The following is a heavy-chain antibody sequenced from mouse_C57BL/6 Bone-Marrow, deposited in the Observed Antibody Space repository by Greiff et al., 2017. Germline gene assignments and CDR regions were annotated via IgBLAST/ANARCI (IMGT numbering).Heavy chain of an antibody. J-gene: IGHJ4*01. CDR2: IDPENGDT. Sequence: VQLQQSGAELVKPGASVKLSCTASGFNIKDYYMHWVKQRPEQGLEWIGWIDPENGDTEYASKFQGKATITADTSSNTAYLQLSSLTSEDTAVYYCTSWFLYYAMDYWGQGTSVTVSS. V-gene: IGHV14-4*01. D-gene: IGHD2-2*01. CDR1: GFNIKDYY. CDR3: TSWFLYYAMDY.